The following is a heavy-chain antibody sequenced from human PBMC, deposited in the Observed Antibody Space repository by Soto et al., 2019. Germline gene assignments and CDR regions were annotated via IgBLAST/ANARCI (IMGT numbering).Heavy chain of an antibody. J-gene: IGHJ4*02. V-gene: IGHV1-18*01. CDR2: ISAYNGNT. Sequence: QVQLVQSGAEVKKPGASVKVSCKASGYTFTSYGISWVRQAPGHGREWLGWISAYNGNTNYAQNLQGRVTMTPDTSTSTAYMELRSVRSDDTAVYYCARDLTRSDYWCPGTRVTVSS. D-gene: IGHD2-15*01. CDR1: GYTFTSYG. CDR3: ARDLTRSDY.